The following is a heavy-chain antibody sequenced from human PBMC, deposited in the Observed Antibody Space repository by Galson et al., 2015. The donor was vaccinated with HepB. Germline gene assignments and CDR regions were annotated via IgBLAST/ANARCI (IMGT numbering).Heavy chain of an antibody. CDR3: TKGTYGDSRRFDC. CDR2: ISGSATTT. J-gene: IGHJ4*02. D-gene: IGHD4-17*01. Sequence: SLRLSCAASGFSFSSYAMNWVRQAPGKGLEWVSSISGSATTTNYADSVNGRFTISRDNSKNTLYLQLSGLTVEDTAEYYCTKGTYGDSRRFDCWGQGTLVTVSS. CDR1: GFSFSSYA. V-gene: IGHV3-23*01.